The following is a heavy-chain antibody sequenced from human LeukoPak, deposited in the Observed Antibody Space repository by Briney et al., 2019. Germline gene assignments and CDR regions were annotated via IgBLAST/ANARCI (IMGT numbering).Heavy chain of an antibody. J-gene: IGHJ4*02. CDR2: IYHSGST. Sequence: SETLSLTCTVSGYSISSGYYWGWIRQPPGKGLEWIGSIYHSGSTYYNPSLKSRVTISADTSKNQFSLKLSSVTAADTAVYYCARVVVSMVRGVIIPTRFDYWGQGTLVTVSS. D-gene: IGHD3-10*01. CDR3: ARVVVSMVRGVIIPTRFDY. V-gene: IGHV4-38-2*02. CDR1: GYSISSGYY.